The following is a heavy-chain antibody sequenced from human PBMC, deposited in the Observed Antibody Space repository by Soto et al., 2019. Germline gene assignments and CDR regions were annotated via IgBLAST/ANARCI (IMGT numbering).Heavy chain of an antibody. CDR1: GFTFSSYG. CDR2: ISYDGSNK. Sequence: GGSLRLSCAASGFTFSSYGMHWVRQAPGKGLEWVAVISYDGSNKYYADSVKGRFTISRDNSKNTLYPQMNSLRAEDTAVYYCAKDVLRFLEWLAFYGMDVWGQGT. J-gene: IGHJ6*02. V-gene: IGHV3-30*18. D-gene: IGHD3-3*01. CDR3: AKDVLRFLEWLAFYGMDV.